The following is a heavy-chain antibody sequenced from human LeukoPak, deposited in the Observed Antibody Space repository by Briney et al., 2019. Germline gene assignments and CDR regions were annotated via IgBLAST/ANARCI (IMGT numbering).Heavy chain of an antibody. D-gene: IGHD1-26*01. CDR2: FDPEDGET. J-gene: IGHJ4*02. CDR3: ATAPIVGAPMIYY. V-gene: IGHV1-24*01. CDR1: GYTLTELS. Sequence: ASVKVSCKVSGYTLTELSIHWVRQAPGKGLEWMGGFDPEDGETIYAQKFQGRVTMTEDTSTDTAYMELSSLRSEDTAVYYCATAPIVGAPMIYYWGQGTLVTVSS.